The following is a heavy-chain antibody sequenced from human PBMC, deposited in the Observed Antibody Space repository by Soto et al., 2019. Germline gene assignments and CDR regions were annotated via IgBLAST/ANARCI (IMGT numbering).Heavy chain of an antibody. J-gene: IGHJ4*02. CDR2: ISASGAYT. D-gene: IGHD6-6*01. Sequence: GGSLRLSCAASGFTFSSYAVSWARQTPGKGLEWVSTISASGAYTYYVDSVKGRFTISRDNSRNTLYLQMRSLRAGDTATYYCAKEVIAARPYYFDYWGQGTLVTVSS. CDR1: GFTFSSYA. CDR3: AKEVIAARPYYFDY. V-gene: IGHV3-23*01.